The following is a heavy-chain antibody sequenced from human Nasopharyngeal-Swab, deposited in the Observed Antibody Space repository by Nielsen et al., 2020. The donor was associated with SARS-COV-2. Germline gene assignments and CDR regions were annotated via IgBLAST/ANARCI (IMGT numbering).Heavy chain of an antibody. D-gene: IGHD1-26*01. Sequence: GSLRLSFAVYGGSFSGYYWSWIRQPPGKGREWIGEINHSGRTNYNPSLKSRVTISVDTSKNQFSLKLSSVTAADTAVYYCARVTPRRNGATFSIDYWGQGTLVTVSS. CDR1: GGSFSGYY. CDR3: ARVTPRRNGATFSIDY. V-gene: IGHV4-34*01. CDR2: INHSGRT. J-gene: IGHJ4*02.